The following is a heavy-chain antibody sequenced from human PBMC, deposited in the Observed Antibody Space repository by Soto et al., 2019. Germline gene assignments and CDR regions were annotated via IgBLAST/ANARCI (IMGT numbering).Heavy chain of an antibody. CDR1: GYTFTSYG. CDR3: ARDYYYDSSGYYPWFDP. J-gene: IGHJ5*02. CDR2: ISAYNGNT. Sequence: GASVKVSCKASGYTFTSYGISWVRQAPGQGLEWMGWISAYNGNTNYAQKLQGRVTMTTDTSTSTAYMELRSLRSDDTAVYYCARDYYYDSSGYYPWFDPWGQGTLVTVSS. V-gene: IGHV1-18*01. D-gene: IGHD3-22*01.